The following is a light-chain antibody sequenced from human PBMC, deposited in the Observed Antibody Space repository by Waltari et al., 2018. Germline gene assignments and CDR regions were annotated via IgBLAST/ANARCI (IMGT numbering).Light chain of an antibody. J-gene: IGKJ2*01. Sequence: VLTQSPGTLSLSPGESATLSCRASQSLTKKYLAWYQQKPGQAPRLLIYGASSRAAVIPDRFSGSGSGTDVTLTISRLEPEDFAVYYWQQYGSSILYTFGQGTKVEIK. V-gene: IGKV3-20*01. CDR2: GAS. CDR1: QSLTKKY. CDR3: QQYGSSILYT.